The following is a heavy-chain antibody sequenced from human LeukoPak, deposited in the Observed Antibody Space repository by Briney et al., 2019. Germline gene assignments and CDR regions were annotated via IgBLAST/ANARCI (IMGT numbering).Heavy chain of an antibody. CDR3: AREVSGIAAASSPQPFDY. D-gene: IGHD6-25*01. CDR2: IIPIFGRA. V-gene: IGHV1-69*13. CDR1: GGTFSSYA. J-gene: IGHJ4*02. Sequence: SVKVSCKASGGTFSSYAINWVRPAPGQGLEWMGGIIPIFGRANYAQKFQGRVTIIADESTSTTYMELSSLRSEDTAVYFCAREVSGIAAASSPQPFDYWGQGTLVTVSS.